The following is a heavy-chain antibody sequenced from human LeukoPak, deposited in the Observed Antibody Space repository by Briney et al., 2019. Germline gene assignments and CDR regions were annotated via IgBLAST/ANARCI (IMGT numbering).Heavy chain of an antibody. V-gene: IGHV3-23*01. CDR3: ARELVSMVRGVIWAFDI. Sequence: GGSLRLSCAASGFTFDDYAMSWVRQAPGKGLEWLSGVTGSGLTTYYAESVKGRFTISRDNSKSTLYLQMNSLRAEDTAVYYCARELVSMVRGVIWAFDIWGQGTMVTVSS. CDR2: VTGSGLTT. D-gene: IGHD3-10*01. J-gene: IGHJ3*02. CDR1: GFTFDDYA.